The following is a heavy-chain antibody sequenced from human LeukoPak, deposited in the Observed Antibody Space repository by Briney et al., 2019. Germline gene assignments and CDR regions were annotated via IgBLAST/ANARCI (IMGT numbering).Heavy chain of an antibody. CDR1: GGSIISYY. Sequence: SETLSLTCTVSGGSIISYYWSCIRQPAGKGLEWIGRTYTSGSTNYNPSLKSRVTISVDKSKNQFSLKLSSVTAADTAVYYCARTIAVAGTGKPTDYYYRDVWGKGTTVSVS. V-gene: IGHV4-4*07. CDR2: TYTSGST. D-gene: IGHD6-19*01. J-gene: IGHJ6*03. CDR3: ARTIAVAGTGKPTDYYYRDV.